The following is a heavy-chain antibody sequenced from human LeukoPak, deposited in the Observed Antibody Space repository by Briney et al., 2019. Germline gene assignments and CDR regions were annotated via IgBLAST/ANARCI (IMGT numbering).Heavy chain of an antibody. CDR3: ARQYSMNYYYYYMDV. J-gene: IGHJ6*03. D-gene: IGHD4-11*01. CDR2: IYPGDSDT. CDR1: GYSFTSYW. V-gene: IGHV5-51*01. Sequence: GESLKISCKGSGYSFTSYWIGWVRQMPGKGLEWMGIIYPGDSDTRYSPSFQGQVTISADKSISAAYLQWSSLKASDTAMYYCARQYSMNYYYYYMDVWGKGTTVTVSS.